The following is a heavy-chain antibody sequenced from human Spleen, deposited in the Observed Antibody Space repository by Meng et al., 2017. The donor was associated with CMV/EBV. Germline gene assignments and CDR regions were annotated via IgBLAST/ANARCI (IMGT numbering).Heavy chain of an antibody. CDR3: ARYPGALEDYDFWSGRRGPAVY. CDR2: IYYSGST. V-gene: IGHV4-61*01. CDR1: GGSVSSGSYY. J-gene: IGHJ4*02. Sequence: SETLSLTCTVSGGSVSSGSYYWSWIRQPPGKGLEWIGYIYYSGSTNYNPSLKSRVTISVDTSKNQFSLKLSSVTAADTAVYYCARYPGALEDYDFWSGRRGPAVYWGQGTLVTVSS. D-gene: IGHD3-3*01.